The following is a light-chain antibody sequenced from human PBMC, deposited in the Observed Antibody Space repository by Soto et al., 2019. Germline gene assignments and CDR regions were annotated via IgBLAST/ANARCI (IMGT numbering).Light chain of an antibody. Sequence: QSVLTQPASVSGSPGQSITISCTGASSDVGSYNLVSWYQQHPGKAPKHIIYRVSERPSGVSNSFSGSKSGNTASLTISGLQAEDEADYYCCSYAGSSSYVFGTGTKVTVL. CDR3: CSYAGSSSYV. CDR2: RVS. J-gene: IGLJ1*01. V-gene: IGLV2-23*02. CDR1: SSDVGSYNL.